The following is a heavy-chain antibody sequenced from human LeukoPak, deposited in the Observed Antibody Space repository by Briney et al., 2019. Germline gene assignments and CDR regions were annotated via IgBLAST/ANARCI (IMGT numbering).Heavy chain of an antibody. J-gene: IGHJ4*02. D-gene: IGHD3-22*01. CDR2: INPNSGGT. Sequence: ASVKVSCKASGYTFTGYYMHWVRQAPGQGLEWMGWINPNSGGTNYAQKFQGRVTMTRDTSISTAYMELSRLRSDDTAVYYCARWPYYYDSSGYPYYFDYWGQGTLVTVSS. V-gene: IGHV1-2*02. CDR1: GYTFTGYY. CDR3: ARWPYYYDSSGYPYYFDY.